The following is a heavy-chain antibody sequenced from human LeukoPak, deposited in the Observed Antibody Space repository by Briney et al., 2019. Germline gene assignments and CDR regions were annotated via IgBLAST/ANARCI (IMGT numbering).Heavy chain of an antibody. CDR2: ISSSSSYI. D-gene: IGHD6-19*01. J-gene: IGHJ4*02. CDR3: ARDAGWRKLDL. Sequence: PGGSLRLSCAASGFTFSSYTMTWVRQAPGKGLEWVSSISSSSSYIYYADSVKGRFTISRDNAKNSLYLQMNSLRAEDTAVYYCARDAGWRKLDLWGQGTLVTVSS. CDR1: GFTFSSYT. V-gene: IGHV3-21*01.